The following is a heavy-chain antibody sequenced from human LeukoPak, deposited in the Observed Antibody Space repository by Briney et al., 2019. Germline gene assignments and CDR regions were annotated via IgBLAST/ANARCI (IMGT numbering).Heavy chain of an antibody. CDR1: GGSFSGYY. CDR2: INHSGST. J-gene: IGHJ4*02. D-gene: IGHD3-16*02. V-gene: IGHV4-34*01. CDR3: ARGRSLGELSLSDFDY. Sequence: PSETLSLTCAVYGGSFSGYYWSWLRQPPGKGLEWIGEINHSGSTNYNPSLKSRVTISVDTSKNQFSLKLSSVTAAATAVYYCARGRSLGELSLSDFDYWGQGTLVSVSS.